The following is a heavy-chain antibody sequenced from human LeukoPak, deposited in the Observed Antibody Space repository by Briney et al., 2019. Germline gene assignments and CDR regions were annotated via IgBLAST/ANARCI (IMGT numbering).Heavy chain of an antibody. J-gene: IGHJ4*02. CDR1: GFTFSTYV. CDR2: IDGSGGDT. Sequence: GGSLRLSCAASGFTFSTYVMNWVCQAPGKGLEWVSAIDGSGGDTYYADSVKGRFTISRDNSKNTLYLQMNSLGAEDTALYYCAKDGPGYYYDSSGPKLDYWGQGTPVTVSS. CDR3: AKDGPGYYYDSSGPKLDY. V-gene: IGHV3-23*01. D-gene: IGHD3-22*01.